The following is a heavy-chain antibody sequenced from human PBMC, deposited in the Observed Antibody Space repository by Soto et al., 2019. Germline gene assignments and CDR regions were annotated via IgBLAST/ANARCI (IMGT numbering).Heavy chain of an antibody. Sequence: ASVKVSFKASGYTFTSYGISWVRQAPGQGLEWMGWISAYNGNTSCAQKLQGRVTMTTDTSTSTAYMELRSLRSDDTAVYYCARDPSVYYYDSSGYYGYWGQGTLVTVSS. J-gene: IGHJ4*02. CDR3: ARDPSVYYYDSSGYYGY. D-gene: IGHD3-22*01. V-gene: IGHV1-18*01. CDR1: GYTFTSYG. CDR2: ISAYNGNT.